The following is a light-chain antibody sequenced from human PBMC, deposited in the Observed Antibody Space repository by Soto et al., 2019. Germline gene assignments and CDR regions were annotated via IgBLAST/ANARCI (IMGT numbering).Light chain of an antibody. Sequence: QSALTQPPSASGSPGQSVTISCTGTSSDVGGYKYVSWYQQHPGKAPKLMIFEVNKRPSGVPDRFSGPKAGKPASLTVSGLHADDVADYYCSSYAGINNLGVFGTGTKLTVL. J-gene: IGLJ1*01. CDR1: SSDVGGYKY. CDR2: EVN. CDR3: SSYAGINNLGV. V-gene: IGLV2-8*01.